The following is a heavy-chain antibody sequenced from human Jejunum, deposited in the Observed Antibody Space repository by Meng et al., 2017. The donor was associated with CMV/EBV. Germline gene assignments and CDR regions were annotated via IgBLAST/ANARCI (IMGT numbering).Heavy chain of an antibody. Sequence: QVRHKRGGAGLLKPSETLYPTCVVYGGSFSGYYWSWIRQPPGKGLEWIGEINHSGSTNYNPSLKSRVTISVDTSKNQFSLKLSSVTAADTAVYYCARGFVKYTVTRVGNWFDPWGQGTLVTVSS. CDR3: ARGFVKYTVTRVGNWFDP. CDR1: GGSFSGYY. CDR2: INHSGST. J-gene: IGHJ5*02. D-gene: IGHD4-17*01. V-gene: IGHV4-34*01.